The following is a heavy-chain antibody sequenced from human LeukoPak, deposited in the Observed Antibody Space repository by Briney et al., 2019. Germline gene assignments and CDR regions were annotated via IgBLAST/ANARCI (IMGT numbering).Heavy chain of an antibody. V-gene: IGHV4-61*01. CDR2: IYYSGST. CDR3: ASPRSYYDSSGYYIS. D-gene: IGHD3-22*01. Sequence: SETLSLTCTVSGGSVSSGSYYWSWIWQPPGKGLEWIGYIYYSGSTNYNPSLKSRVTISVDTSKNQFSLKLSSVTAADTAVYYCASPRSYYDSSGYYISWGQGTLVTVSS. J-gene: IGHJ5*02. CDR1: GGSVSSGSYY.